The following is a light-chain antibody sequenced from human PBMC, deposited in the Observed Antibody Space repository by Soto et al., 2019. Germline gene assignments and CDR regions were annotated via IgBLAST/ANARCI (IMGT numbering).Light chain of an antibody. Sequence: EIVMTQSPATLSVSPGERATLSCRASQSVSSNLAWYQQKPGQAPRLLIYGASTRATGIPARFSGSGSGTEFTLTISNLQPDDCATYYCQQYENYWTFGQGTRVEIK. J-gene: IGKJ1*01. CDR1: QSVSSN. V-gene: IGKV3-15*01. CDR2: GAS. CDR3: QQYENYWT.